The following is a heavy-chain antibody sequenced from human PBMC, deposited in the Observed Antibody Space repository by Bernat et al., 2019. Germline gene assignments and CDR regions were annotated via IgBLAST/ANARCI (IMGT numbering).Heavy chain of an antibody. CDR3: ARDGYWGGDCYSYYFDD. CDR2: IWNDGSNK. Sequence: QVQLVESGGGVVQPGRSLRLSCAASGFTFSSYGMHWVRQAPGKGLEWVAVIWNDGSNKYYADSVKGRFTISRDNSKNTLYLQMNSLRAEETAVYYCARDGYWGGDCYSYYFDDWGQGTLVTVSS. V-gene: IGHV3-33*01. J-gene: IGHJ4*02. D-gene: IGHD2-21*01. CDR1: GFTFSSYG.